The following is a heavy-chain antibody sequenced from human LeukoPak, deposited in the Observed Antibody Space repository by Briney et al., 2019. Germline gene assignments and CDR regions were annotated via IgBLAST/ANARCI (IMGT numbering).Heavy chain of an antibody. D-gene: IGHD6-19*01. J-gene: IGHJ4*02. V-gene: IGHV3-33*01. CDR1: GFTFSSYG. Sequence: GGSLRLSCAASGFTFSSYGMHWVRQAPGEGLEWVAVIWYDGSNKYYADSVKGRFTISRDNSKNTVYLQMNSLRAEDTAVYYCARDRGSGWLNWGQGTLVTVSS. CDR2: IWYDGSNK. CDR3: ARDRGSGWLN.